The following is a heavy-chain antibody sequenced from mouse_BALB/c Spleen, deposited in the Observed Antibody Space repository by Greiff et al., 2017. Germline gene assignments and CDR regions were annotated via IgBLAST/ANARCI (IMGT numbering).Heavy chain of an antibody. D-gene: IGHD2-4*01. Sequence: QVQLKQPGAELVMPGASVKMSCKASGYTFTDYWMHWVKQRPGQGLEWIGAIDTSDSYTSYNQKFKGKATLTVDESSSTAYMQLSSLTSEDSAVYYCARGRMINPFDYWGQGTTLTVSS. CDR2: IDTSDSYT. CDR3: ARGRMINPFDY. J-gene: IGHJ2*01. V-gene: IGHV1-69*01. CDR1: GYTFTDYW.